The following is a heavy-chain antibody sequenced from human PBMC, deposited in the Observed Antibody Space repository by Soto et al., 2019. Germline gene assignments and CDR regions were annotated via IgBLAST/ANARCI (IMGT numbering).Heavy chain of an antibody. V-gene: IGHV1-58*02. Sequence: QMQLVQSGPEVKKPGTSVKVSCKTSGFSFTSSAMQWVRQARGQRLEWIGWIVVGSGHTNNAQKFQERVTITRDMSTSTAYMELRSLRSEDTGVYYCAAASSTSGGYYGMDVWGQGTTVTVSS. J-gene: IGHJ6*02. CDR1: GFSFTSSA. D-gene: IGHD2-2*01. CDR2: IVVGSGHT. CDR3: AAASSTSGGYYGMDV.